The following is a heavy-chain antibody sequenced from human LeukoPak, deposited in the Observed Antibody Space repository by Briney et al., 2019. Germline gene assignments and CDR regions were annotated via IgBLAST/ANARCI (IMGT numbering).Heavy chain of an antibody. CDR1: GYTFTSYG. Sequence: GASVEVSCKASGYTFTSYGISWVRQAPGQGLEWMGGIIPIFGTANYAQKFQGRVTITTDESTSTAYMELSSLRSEDTAVYYCASWMYSSSSLFDYWGQGTLVTVSS. CDR2: IIPIFGTA. V-gene: IGHV1-69*05. CDR3: ASWMYSSSSLFDY. D-gene: IGHD6-6*01. J-gene: IGHJ4*02.